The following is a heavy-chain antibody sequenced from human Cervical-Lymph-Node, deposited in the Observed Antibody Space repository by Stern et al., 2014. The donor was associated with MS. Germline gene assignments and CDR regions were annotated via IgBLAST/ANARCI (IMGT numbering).Heavy chain of an antibody. V-gene: IGHV3-74*01. CDR1: GFTFSESW. J-gene: IGHJ6*02. CDR2: INSVGSST. D-gene: IGHD1-1*01. Sequence: VQLEESGGGLVQPGGSLRLSCEASGFTFSESWMHWVRQVPGKGLVWVSRINSVGSSTGYADSMKWRFTISRDNAKNALYLQMNSLRAEDNGVYYCVREGNWNHYYFGMDVWGQGTTVTVSS. CDR3: VREGNWNHYYFGMDV.